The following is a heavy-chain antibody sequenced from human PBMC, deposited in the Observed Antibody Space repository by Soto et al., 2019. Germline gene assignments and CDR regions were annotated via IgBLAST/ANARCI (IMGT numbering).Heavy chain of an antibody. CDR3: ARYSGKYQGPIDY. D-gene: IGHD1-26*01. J-gene: IGHJ4*02. CDR1: GFTFSHYG. V-gene: IGHV3-30*03. CDR2: ISYDGSNK. Sequence: QVQLVESGGGVVQPGRSLRLSCAASGFTFSHYGIHWVRQAPGKGLEWLAVISYDGSNKHYADSVKGRFTVSRENSKHTLYLQMNSLRDEDTASNFCARYSGKYQGPIDYWGQGTLVTGSS.